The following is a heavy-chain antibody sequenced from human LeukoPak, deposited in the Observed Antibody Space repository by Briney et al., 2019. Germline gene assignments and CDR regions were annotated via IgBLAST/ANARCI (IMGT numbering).Heavy chain of an antibody. D-gene: IGHD3-22*01. Sequence: PGGSLRLSCAASGFTFSSYSMNWVRQAPGKGLEWVSGISGSGDSTKYADSVKGRFTIARDNSKDTLYLHIKSLGVEDTAVYYCVSEAYYESSGLDYWGQGTVVTVSS. J-gene: IGHJ4*02. CDR1: GFTFSSYS. CDR3: VSEAYYESSGLDY. CDR2: ISGSGDST. V-gene: IGHV3-23*01.